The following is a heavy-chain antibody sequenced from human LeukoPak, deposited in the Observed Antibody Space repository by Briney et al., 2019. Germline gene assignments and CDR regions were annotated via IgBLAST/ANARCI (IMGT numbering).Heavy chain of an antibody. Sequence: GRSLRLSCAASGFTFSSYGMHWVRQAPGKGLEWVAVIWYDGSNKYYADSVKGRFTISRDNSKNTLYLQMNSLRAEDTAVYYCARDIIPNRGSENYFDYWGQGTLVTVS. D-gene: IGHD7-27*01. CDR2: IWYDGSNK. CDR3: ARDIIPNRGSENYFDY. CDR1: GFTFSSYG. J-gene: IGHJ4*02. V-gene: IGHV3-33*01.